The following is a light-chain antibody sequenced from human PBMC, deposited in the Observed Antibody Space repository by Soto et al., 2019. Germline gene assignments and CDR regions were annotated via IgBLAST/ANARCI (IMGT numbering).Light chain of an antibody. CDR3: QQYNGYPYT. V-gene: IGKV1-5*01. CDR2: DVS. Sequence: DIQVTQSPSTLSASVGDRVTITCRASQIISSWLAWYQQKPGKAPKLLIYDVSVLESGVPSRFSGSGSGTEFTLTISSLRPDDFATYYCQQYNGYPYTFGQGTKLEIK. CDR1: QIISSW. J-gene: IGKJ2*01.